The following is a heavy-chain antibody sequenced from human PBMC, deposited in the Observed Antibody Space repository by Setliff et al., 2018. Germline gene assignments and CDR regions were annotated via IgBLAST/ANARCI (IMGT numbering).Heavy chain of an antibody. Sequence: ASVKVSCKASGGIFNSFSITWVRQAPGQGLEWMGRIIPLFETTNYVEKFQGRVTITANKSTSTAYMELSRLTSEDTAVYYCALEYSNSSPTVYYYMDVWGKGTMVTVSS. CDR2: IIPLFETT. V-gene: IGHV1-69*06. CDR3: ALEYSNSSPTVYYYMDV. CDR1: GGIFNSFS. J-gene: IGHJ6*03. D-gene: IGHD6-6*01.